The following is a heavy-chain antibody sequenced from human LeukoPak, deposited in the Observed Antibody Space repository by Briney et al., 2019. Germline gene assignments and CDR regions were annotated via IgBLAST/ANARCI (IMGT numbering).Heavy chain of an antibody. D-gene: IGHD3-10*01. CDR3: AREANYYGSGSYFVGTFDY. J-gene: IGHJ4*02. Sequence: SETLSLTCTVSGGSISTSNYYWGWIRQPPGKGLEWIGNISYSGSTYYSPPLRSPVTISLDTSRYQFSLKLNSVPAADTAVYYCAREANYYGSGSYFVGTFDYWGQGSLVTVSS. V-gene: IGHV4-39*07. CDR1: GGSISTSNYY. CDR2: ISYSGST.